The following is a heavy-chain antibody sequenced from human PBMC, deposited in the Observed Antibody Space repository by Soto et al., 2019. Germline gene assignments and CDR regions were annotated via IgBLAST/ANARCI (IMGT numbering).Heavy chain of an antibody. J-gene: IGHJ5*02. Sequence: KTSETLSLTCTVSGGSISSSSYYWGWIRQPPGKGLEWIGSIYYSGSTYYNPSLKSRVTISVDTSKNQFSLKLSSVTAADTAVYYCARREEVAGHYNWFDPWGQGTLVTVSS. CDR2: IYYSGST. CDR3: ARREEVAGHYNWFDP. V-gene: IGHV4-39*01. CDR1: GGSISSSSYY. D-gene: IGHD6-19*01.